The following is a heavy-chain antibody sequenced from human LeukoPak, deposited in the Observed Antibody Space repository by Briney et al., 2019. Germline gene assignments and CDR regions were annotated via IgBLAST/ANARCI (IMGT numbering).Heavy chain of an antibody. D-gene: IGHD3-22*01. CDR3: ARDPLPYYYDSSGYYGSHNWFDP. CDR1: GYTFTSYD. CDR2: MNPNSGNT. Sequence: ASVKVSCKASGYTFTSYDINWVRQATGQGLEWMGWMNPNSGNTGYAQKFQGRVTMTRDMSTSTVYMELSSLRSEDTAVYYCARDPLPYYYDSSGYYGSHNWFDPWGQGTLVTVSS. J-gene: IGHJ5*02. V-gene: IGHV1-8*01.